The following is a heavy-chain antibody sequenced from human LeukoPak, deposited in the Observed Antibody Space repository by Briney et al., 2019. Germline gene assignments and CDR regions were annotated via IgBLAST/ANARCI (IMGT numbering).Heavy chain of an antibody. CDR3: VRKNRDFNAAFDI. Sequence: GGSLRLSCTASGFTVSNNYMSWVRQAPGKGLEWVSISYSDTNTNYADSVKGRFTISRDTSQNTLSLQMDSLRAEDTAVYYCVRKNRDFNAAFDIWGQGTVVTVSA. J-gene: IGHJ3*02. D-gene: IGHD1-14*01. V-gene: IGHV3-53*01. CDR2: SYSDTNT. CDR1: GFTVSNNY.